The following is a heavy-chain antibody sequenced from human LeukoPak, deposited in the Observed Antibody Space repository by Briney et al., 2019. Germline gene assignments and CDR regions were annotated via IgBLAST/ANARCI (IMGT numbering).Heavy chain of an antibody. CDR2: ISYDGSNK. CDR3: AKVAGYGDYWR. CDR1: GFTFSSYG. J-gene: IGHJ4*02. V-gene: IGHV3-30*18. Sequence: PGGSLRLSCAASGFTFSSYGMHWVRQAPGKGLEWVAVISYDGSNKYYADSVKGRFTISRDNSKNTLYLQMNSLRAEDTAVYYCAKVAGYGDYWRWVQGTLVTVSS. D-gene: IGHD4-17*01.